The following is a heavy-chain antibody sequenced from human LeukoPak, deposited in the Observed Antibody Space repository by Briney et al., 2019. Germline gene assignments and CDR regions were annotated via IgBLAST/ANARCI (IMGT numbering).Heavy chain of an antibody. CDR3: ARLAGVYYYDSSGPEPNDY. V-gene: IGHV3-30*01. Sequence: GGSLRLSCAASGFTFSSYAMHWVRQAPGKGLEWVAVISYDGSNKYYADSVKGRFTISRDNSKNTLYLQVNSLRAEDTAVYYCARLAGVYYYDSSGPEPNDYWGQGTLVTVSS. J-gene: IGHJ4*02. D-gene: IGHD3-22*01. CDR1: GFTFSSYA. CDR2: ISYDGSNK.